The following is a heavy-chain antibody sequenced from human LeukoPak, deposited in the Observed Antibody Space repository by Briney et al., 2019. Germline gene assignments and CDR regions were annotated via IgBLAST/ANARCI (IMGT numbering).Heavy chain of an antibody. D-gene: IGHD2-21*02. V-gene: IGHV3-11*01. CDR1: GFTFSDYY. Sequence: GGSLRLSCAASGFTFSDYYMSWIRQAPGKGLEWASYISSSGSTIYYADSVKGRFTISRDNAKNSLYLQMNSLRAEDTAVYYCVSVHCGGDCSSHPPFQHWGQGTLVTVSS. CDR2: ISSSGSTI. J-gene: IGHJ1*01. CDR3: VSVHCGGDCSSHPPFQH.